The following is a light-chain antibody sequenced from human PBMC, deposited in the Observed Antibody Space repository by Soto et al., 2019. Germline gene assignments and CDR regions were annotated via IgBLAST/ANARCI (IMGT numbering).Light chain of an antibody. CDR1: QSVSSS. V-gene: IGKV3-15*01. CDR3: QQYSNWPWT. Sequence: EIVLTQSPGTLSLSPGERAALSWRASQSVSSSYVDWYQQEPGQAPRLLIYGASTRATGIPASFSGSGAGTEVTLTISSLQSEDFAVYYCQQYSNWPWTFGQGTKVDIK. J-gene: IGKJ1*01. CDR2: GAS.